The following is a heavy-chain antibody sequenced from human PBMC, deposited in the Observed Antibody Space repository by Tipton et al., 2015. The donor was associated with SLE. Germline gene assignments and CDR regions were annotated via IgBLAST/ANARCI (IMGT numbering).Heavy chain of an antibody. CDR3: APWGSSWGFDY. CDR2: IKQDGSEE. Sequence: SLRLSCVGSGFTFNAYWMSWVRQAPGKGLEWVAHIKQDGSEEYYVDSVKGRFTISRDNAKDSLYLHMNSLRVEDTAVYYCAPWGSSWGFDYWGQGTLVTVSS. CDR1: GFTFNAYW. D-gene: IGHD6-13*01. J-gene: IGHJ4*02. V-gene: IGHV3-7*01.